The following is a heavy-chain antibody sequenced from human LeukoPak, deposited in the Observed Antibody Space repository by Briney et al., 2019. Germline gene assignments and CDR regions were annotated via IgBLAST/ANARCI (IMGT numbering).Heavy chain of an antibody. D-gene: IGHD3-16*01. CDR2: INPDSGFT. CDR1: GYTFIDDY. J-gene: IGHJ4*02. Sequence: ASVKVSCKASGYTFIDDYMHWVRQTPGQGLEFMGWINPDSGFTNYAQKFQGKITLTRDTSISTAYLELTRLTSDDTAIYFCVPTSEAYTIVWHVWGPGTLVTVPS. V-gene: IGHV1-2*02. CDR3: VPTSEAYTIVWHV.